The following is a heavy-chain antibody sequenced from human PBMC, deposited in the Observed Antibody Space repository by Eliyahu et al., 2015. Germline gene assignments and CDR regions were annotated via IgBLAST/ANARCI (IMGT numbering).Heavy chain of an antibody. J-gene: IGHJ5*02. CDR1: GDSVSSSSYY. V-gene: IGHV4-39*02. CDR2: INYSGHT. D-gene: IGHD6-13*01. CDR3: ARQPSHSLSWYSPSSFDP. Sequence: QLQVQESGPGLVKPSETLSLTCSVSGDSVSSSSYYWGWIRQPPGKGLEWIGSINYSGHTYYNPSLKSRVTISVDTSKNRFSLKLSSVTAADTAVYYCARQPSHSLSWYSPSSFDPWGQGTLVTVSS.